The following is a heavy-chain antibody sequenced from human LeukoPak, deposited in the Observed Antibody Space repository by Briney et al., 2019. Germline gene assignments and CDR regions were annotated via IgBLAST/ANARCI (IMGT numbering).Heavy chain of an antibody. Sequence: SVKVSCKASGFTFTSSAVQWVRQARGQRLEWIGGIVVGSGNTNYAQKFQERVTITRDMSTSTAYMELSSLRSEATAVYYCAPAPIHEWEILLGAFDIRGQGTMVTVSS. CDR2: IVVGSGNT. CDR3: APAPIHEWEILLGAFDI. CDR1: GFTFTSSA. D-gene: IGHD1-26*01. V-gene: IGHV1-58*01. J-gene: IGHJ3*02.